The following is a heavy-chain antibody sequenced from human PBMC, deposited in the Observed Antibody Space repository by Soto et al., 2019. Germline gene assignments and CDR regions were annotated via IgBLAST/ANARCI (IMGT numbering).Heavy chain of an antibody. Sequence: QVQLVQSGAEVKKPGASVKVSCKASGYTFTSDGLNWVRQATGQGLGWMGWMKPNSGNTSYAQKFQRRVTMTKNTSISTAYMELKSLRSEDTAVYYCARGTVAGTEAFDIWGQGTMVTVSS. CDR2: MKPNSGNT. CDR1: GYTFTSDG. J-gene: IGHJ3*02. V-gene: IGHV1-8*01. D-gene: IGHD6-19*01. CDR3: ARGTVAGTEAFDI.